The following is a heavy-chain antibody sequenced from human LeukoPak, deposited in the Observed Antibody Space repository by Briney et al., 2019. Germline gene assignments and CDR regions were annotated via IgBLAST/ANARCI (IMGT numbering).Heavy chain of an antibody. D-gene: IGHD3-10*01. V-gene: IGHV3-7*01. J-gene: IGHJ4*02. Sequence: GGSLRLSCAASELTFSGYWMNWVRQAPGKGLQWVGNIRQDGGQTHYSDSVKGRFTISRDNAKSSLYLQMNSLRPEDTAVYYCARDGHSSGSFDYWGQGTLVTVSS. CDR3: ARDGHSSGSFDY. CDR1: ELTFSGYW. CDR2: IRQDGGQT.